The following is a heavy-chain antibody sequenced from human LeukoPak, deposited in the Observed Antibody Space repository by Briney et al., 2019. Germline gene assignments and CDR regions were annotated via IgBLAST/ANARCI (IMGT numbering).Heavy chain of an antibody. Sequence: SQTLSLTCTVSGGSISSGSYYWSWIRQPAGKGLEWIGRIYTSGSTNYNPSLKSRVTISVDTSKNQFSLKLSSVTAADTAVYYCARDLAFDPWGLGTLVTVSP. J-gene: IGHJ5*02. V-gene: IGHV4-61*02. CDR2: IYTSGST. D-gene: IGHD5-12*01. CDR3: ARDLAFDP. CDR1: GGSISSGSYY.